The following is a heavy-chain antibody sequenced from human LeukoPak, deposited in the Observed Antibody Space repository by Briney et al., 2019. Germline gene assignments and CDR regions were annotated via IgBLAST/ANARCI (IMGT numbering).Heavy chain of an antibody. V-gene: IGHV3-21*01. CDR2: ISSSSSYI. J-gene: IGHJ4*02. CDR3: ARDTQAVAGPNDY. CDR1: GFTFSSYS. Sequence: GGSLRLSCATSGFTFSSYSMNWVRQAPGKGLEWVSSISSSSSYIYYADSVKGRFTISRDNAKNSLYLQMNSLRAEDTAVYYCARDTQAVAGPNDYWGQGTLVTVSS. D-gene: IGHD6-19*01.